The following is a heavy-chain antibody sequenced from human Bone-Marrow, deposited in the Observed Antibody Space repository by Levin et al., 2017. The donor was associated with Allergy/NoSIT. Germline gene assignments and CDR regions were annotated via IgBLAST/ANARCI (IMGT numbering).Heavy chain of an antibody. D-gene: IGHD3-3*01. CDR3: AIGEYDYQSGKPLSLDY. J-gene: IGHJ4*02. CDR1: GTTLSEAS. Sequence: ASVTVSCKLSGTTLSEASVNWVRQAHGEGLEWMGRLDPDTDETDTTQKFHGRVTLTEDTATDTGYMELRGLRSDDTAVYYCAIGEYDYQSGKPLSLDYWGQGTLVTVS. CDR2: LDPDTDET. V-gene: IGHV1-24*01.